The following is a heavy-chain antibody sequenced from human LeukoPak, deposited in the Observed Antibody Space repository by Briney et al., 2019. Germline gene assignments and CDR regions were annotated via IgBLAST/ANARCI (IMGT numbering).Heavy chain of an antibody. CDR1: GGSISSGDYY. CDR3: ARGQRTYNWNNGY. CDR2: IYYSGST. V-gene: IGHV4-30-4*08. D-gene: IGHD1/OR15-1a*01. Sequence: SQTLSLTCTVSGGSISSGDYYWRWLRQPPGKGLEWIGYIYYSGSTYYNPSLKSRVTISVDTSKKQFSLKLSSVTAADTAGYYCARGQRTYNWNNGYCGQGALVTVSS. J-gene: IGHJ4*02.